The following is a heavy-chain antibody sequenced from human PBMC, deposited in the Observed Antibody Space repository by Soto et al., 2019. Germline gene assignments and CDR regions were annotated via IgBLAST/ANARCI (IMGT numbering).Heavy chain of an antibody. CDR1: GFTFTNYA. J-gene: IGHJ2*01. Sequence: EVQLLESGGGLVKPGGSLRLSCAASGFTFTNYAMTWVRQAPGKGLEWVSSISGGDGDTSYADSVKGRFTISRDNSENTRFLQMNRLRPDDTAVYYCAKDRFTSTVRKYWFFDLWGRCTLVTVSS. D-gene: IGHD3-10*01. V-gene: IGHV3-23*01. CDR3: AKDRFTSTVRKYWFFDL. CDR2: ISGGDGDT.